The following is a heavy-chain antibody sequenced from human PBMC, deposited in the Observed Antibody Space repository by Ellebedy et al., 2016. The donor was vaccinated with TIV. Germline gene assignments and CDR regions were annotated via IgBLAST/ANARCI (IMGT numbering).Heavy chain of an antibody. V-gene: IGHV1-24*01. Sequence: AASVKVSCKVSGYTLTELSMHWVRQAPGKGLEWMGGFDPEDGETIYAQKFQGRVTMTEDTSTDTAYMELSSLRSEDTAVYYCATIIRIVVVPAAMTAQGDYWYFDLWGRGTLVTVSS. CDR2: FDPEDGET. D-gene: IGHD2-2*01. J-gene: IGHJ2*01. CDR3: ATIIRIVVVPAAMTAQGDYWYFDL. CDR1: GYTLTELS.